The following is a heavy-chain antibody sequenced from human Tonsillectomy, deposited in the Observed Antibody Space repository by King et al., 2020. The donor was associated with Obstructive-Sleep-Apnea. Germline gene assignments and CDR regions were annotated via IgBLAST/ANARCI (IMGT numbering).Heavy chain of an antibody. J-gene: IGHJ6*02. Sequence: VQLQESGPGLVKPSETLSLTCTVSGDSISSYYWSWIRQPAGKGLEWIGRIYTSGSTNYNPSLKSRVTMSVDTSKNQFSLKLSSVTAADTAVYYCARDWIAVAGPRDPPYYYGMDVWGHGTTVTVSS. V-gene: IGHV4-4*07. CDR1: GDSISSYY. D-gene: IGHD6-19*01. CDR2: IYTSGST. CDR3: ARDWIAVAGPRDPPYYYGMDV.